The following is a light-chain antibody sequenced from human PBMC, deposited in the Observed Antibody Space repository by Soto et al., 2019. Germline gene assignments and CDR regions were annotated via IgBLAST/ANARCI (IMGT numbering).Light chain of an antibody. V-gene: IGKV2-28*01. Sequence: DIVMTQSPLSLPVTPGEPASISCRSSQSLLHSNGYTYLDWYLQRPGQSPQLLIYLGSYRASGVPDRFSGSGSGTDFTLKISRVEAGDVGVYYCMQTLLTWTFGQGTKWISN. CDR3: MQTLLTWT. CDR1: QSLLHSNGYTY. CDR2: LGS. J-gene: IGKJ1*01.